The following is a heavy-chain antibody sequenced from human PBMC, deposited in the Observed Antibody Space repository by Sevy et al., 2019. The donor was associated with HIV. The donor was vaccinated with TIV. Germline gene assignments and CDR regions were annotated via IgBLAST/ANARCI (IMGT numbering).Heavy chain of an antibody. CDR3: XXXXXLGGFDP. V-gene: IGHV3-48*01. CDR1: GFTFSSYS. CDR2: ISSSSSTI. J-gene: IGHJ5*02. D-gene: IGHD3-16*01. Sequence: GGSLRLSCAASGFTFSSYSMNWVRQAPGKGLEWVSYISSSSSTIYYADSVKGRFTISRDNAKNSLYLQMNSLRAEDXXXXXXXXXXXLGGFDPWGQGTLVTVSS.